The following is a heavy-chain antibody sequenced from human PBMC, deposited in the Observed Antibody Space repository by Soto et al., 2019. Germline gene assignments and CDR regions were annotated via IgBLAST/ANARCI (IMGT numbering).Heavy chain of an antibody. Sequence: ASVKVSCKASGYTFTSYDINWVRQATGQGLEWMGWMNPNSGNTGYAQKFQGRVTITADESKSTAYMELSSLRPEDTAVYYYARSQGSSTSLEIYYYYYYGMDVWGQGTTVTVSS. J-gene: IGHJ6*02. CDR1: GYTFTSYD. CDR3: ARSQGSSTSLEIYYYYYYGMDV. D-gene: IGHD2-2*01. CDR2: MNPNSGNT. V-gene: IGHV1-8*01.